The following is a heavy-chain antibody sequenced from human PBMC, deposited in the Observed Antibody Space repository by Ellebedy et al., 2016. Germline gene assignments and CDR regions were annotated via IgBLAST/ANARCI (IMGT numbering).Heavy chain of an antibody. D-gene: IGHD6-19*01. Sequence: GGSLRLSCAASGFAFSSYAMSWVRQAPGKGLEWVSAISGSGGDTFYADSVKGRFTISRDNSKNTLYLQMGSLRAEDMAVYYCARGGGLYSSGWLSYFDYWGQGALLTVSS. J-gene: IGHJ4*02. V-gene: IGHV3-23*01. CDR3: ARGGGLYSSGWLSYFDY. CDR2: ISGSGGDT. CDR1: GFAFSSYA.